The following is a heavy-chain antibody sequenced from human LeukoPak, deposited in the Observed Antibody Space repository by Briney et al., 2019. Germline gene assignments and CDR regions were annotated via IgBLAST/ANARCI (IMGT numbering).Heavy chain of an antibody. CDR3: ARDLLRIFGVVTYMFDY. D-gene: IGHD3-3*01. V-gene: IGHV3-11*01. J-gene: IGHJ4*02. CDR1: GFTFGDYY. CDR2: INSNGSTI. Sequence: PGGSLRLSCAASGFTFGDYYMSWVRQAPGKGLEWVSDINSNGSTIYYADSVKGRCTISRDNAKNSLYLQMNSLRAEDTAVYYCARDLLRIFGVVTYMFDYWGQGTLVTVSS.